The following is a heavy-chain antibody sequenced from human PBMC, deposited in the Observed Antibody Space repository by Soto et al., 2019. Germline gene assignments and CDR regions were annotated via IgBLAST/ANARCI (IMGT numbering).Heavy chain of an antibody. Sequence: GGSLRLSCAASGFTFSRHSMHWVRQAPGKGLEWVAVISYDGNHKYYTDSVKGRFTISRDNSENTLYLQMNTLRPEDTALYYCARDFYYYDSSGYSNGAFDIWGHGTVVTVSS. CDR2: ISYDGNHK. J-gene: IGHJ3*02. CDR3: ARDFYYYDSSGYSNGAFDI. CDR1: GFTFSRHS. D-gene: IGHD3-22*01. V-gene: IGHV3-30-3*01.